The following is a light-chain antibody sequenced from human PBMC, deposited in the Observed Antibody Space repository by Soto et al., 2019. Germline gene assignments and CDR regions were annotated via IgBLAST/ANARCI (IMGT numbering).Light chain of an antibody. J-gene: IGKJ2*01. Sequence: EIVLTQSPGTLSLSPGERATLSCRASQSVSSSYLAWYQQKPGQAPRLLIYGASSRATGIPDRFSGSGSGTDFTLTISRREPEDFAVYYWQQYGSSPYTLGQGTKLEIK. V-gene: IGKV3-20*01. CDR3: QQYGSSPYT. CDR2: GAS. CDR1: QSVSSSY.